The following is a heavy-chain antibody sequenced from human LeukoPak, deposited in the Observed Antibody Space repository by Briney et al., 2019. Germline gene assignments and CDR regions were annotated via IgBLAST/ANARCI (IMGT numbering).Heavy chain of an antibody. D-gene: IGHD3-22*01. CDR2: ISWKGGGI. V-gene: IGHV3-9*01. J-gene: IGHJ4*02. Sequence: GGSLRLSCAASGFTFDDYAMHWVRQAPGKGLEWVSGISWKGGGIGYADSVKGRFTISRDNAKNSLYLQMNSLRAEDTALYYCAKDKGSGYSFGGNYFDYWGQGTLVTVSS. CDR3: AKDKGSGYSFGGNYFDY. CDR1: GFTFDDYA.